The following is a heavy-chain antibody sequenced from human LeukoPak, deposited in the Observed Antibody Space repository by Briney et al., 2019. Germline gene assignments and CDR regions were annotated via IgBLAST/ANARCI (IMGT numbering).Heavy chain of an antibody. CDR1: GGTFSSYA. D-gene: IGHD6-19*01. CDR3: ASSAKGYSSDFYYYYYMDV. J-gene: IGHJ6*03. Sequence: GSSVKVSCKASGGTFSSYAISWVRQAPGQGLEWMGGIIPIFGTANYAQKFQGRVTITTDESTSTAYMELSSLRSEDTDVYYCASSAKGYSSDFYYYYYMDVWGKGTTVTVSS. V-gene: IGHV1-69*05. CDR2: IIPIFGTA.